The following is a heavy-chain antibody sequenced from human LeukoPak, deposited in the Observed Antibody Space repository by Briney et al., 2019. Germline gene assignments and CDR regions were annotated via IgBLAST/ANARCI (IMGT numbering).Heavy chain of an antibody. J-gene: IGHJ5*02. V-gene: IGHV1-8*03. CDR1: GYTFTSYD. CDR2: MNPNSGNT. CDR3: ARDPRSIAAAATNWFDP. D-gene: IGHD6-13*01. Sequence: GSVKVSCKASGYTFTSYDINWVRQATGQGLEWMGWMNPNSGNTGYAQKFQGRVTITRNTSISTAYMELSSLRSDDTAVYYCARDPRSIAAAATNWFDPWGQGTLVTVSS.